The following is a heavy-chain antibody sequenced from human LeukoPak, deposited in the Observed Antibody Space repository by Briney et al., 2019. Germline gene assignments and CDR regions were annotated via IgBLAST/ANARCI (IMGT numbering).Heavy chain of an antibody. Sequence: GGSLRLSCAASGFTFSIYATSWVRQAPGKGREWVSAISGSGGSTYYADSVKGRFTISRDNSKNTLYLQMNSLRAEDTAVYYCAKGGNLNWYFDLWGRGTLVTVSS. J-gene: IGHJ2*01. D-gene: IGHD4-23*01. CDR3: AKGGNLNWYFDL. V-gene: IGHV3-23*01. CDR2: ISGSGGST. CDR1: GFTFSIYA.